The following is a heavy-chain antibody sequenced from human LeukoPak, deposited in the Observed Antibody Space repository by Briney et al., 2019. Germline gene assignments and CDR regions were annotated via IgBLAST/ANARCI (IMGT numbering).Heavy chain of an antibody. CDR1: GFTVSSNY. D-gene: IGHD6-19*01. CDR2: IYSGGST. CDR3: ARLAVAGIRLYYFDY. V-gene: IGHV3-66*01. J-gene: IGHJ4*02. Sequence: GGSLRLSCAASGFTVSSNYMSWVRQAPGKGLEWVSVIYSGGSTYYADSVKGRFTISRGNSKNTLYLQMNSLRAEDTAVYYCARLAVAGIRLYYFDYWGQGTLVTVSS.